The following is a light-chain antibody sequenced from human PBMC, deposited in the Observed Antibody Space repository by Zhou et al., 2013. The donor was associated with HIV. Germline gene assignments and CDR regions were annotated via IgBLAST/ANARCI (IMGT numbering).Light chain of an antibody. Sequence: EIVMTQSPATLSVSPGEGATLSCRASQSISSNLAWYQQRPGLAPRLLIYGASTRATGIPASFSGSGSGTEFTLTISSLQPDDFATYYCQQYYNSSRTFGQGTKLEI. CDR3: QQYYNSSRT. V-gene: IGKV3-15*01. CDR2: GAS. J-gene: IGKJ2*01. CDR1: QSISSN.